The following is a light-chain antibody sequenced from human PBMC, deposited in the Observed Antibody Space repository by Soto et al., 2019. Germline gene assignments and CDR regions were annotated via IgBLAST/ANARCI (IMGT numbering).Light chain of an antibody. V-gene: IGKV3-11*01. CDR2: DAS. CDR3: QQYDISPWT. J-gene: IGKJ1*01. Sequence: EIVLTQSPATLSLSPGERATLSCRASQSVSSYLAWYQQKPGQAPRLLIYDASTRATGIPARFSGSGSGTDFTLTISSLEPEDFAVYYCQQYDISPWTFGQGTKVDIK. CDR1: QSVSSY.